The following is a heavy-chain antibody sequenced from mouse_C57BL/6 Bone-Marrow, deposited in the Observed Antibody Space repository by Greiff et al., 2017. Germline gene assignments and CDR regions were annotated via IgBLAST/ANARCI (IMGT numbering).Heavy chain of an antibody. CDR1: GFTFSDYG. Sequence: EVKVVESGGGLVKPGGSLKLSCAASGFTFSDYGMHWVRQAPEKGLEWVAYISSGSSTIYYADTVKGRFTISRDNAKNTLFLQMTSLRSEDTAMYDCDRPYYGNHRYYAMDYWGQGTSVTVSS. D-gene: IGHD2-1*01. V-gene: IGHV5-17*01. CDR2: ISSGSSTI. CDR3: DRPYYGNHRYYAMDY. J-gene: IGHJ4*01.